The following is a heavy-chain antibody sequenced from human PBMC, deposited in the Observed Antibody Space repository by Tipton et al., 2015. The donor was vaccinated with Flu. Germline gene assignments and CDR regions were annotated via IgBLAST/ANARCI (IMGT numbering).Heavy chain of an antibody. CDR2: IFYTGNT. D-gene: IGHD2/OR15-2a*01. Sequence: TLSLTCSLSGGSISDYYYTWIRQPPGKGLEWIGSIFYTGNTDYSPSLKSRVTISLDTSKNQFSLELTSMTAADTAVYYWARVNRSWLVPWGQGTLVTVSS. CDR3: ARVNRSWLVP. J-gene: IGHJ5*02. V-gene: IGHV4-59*13. CDR1: GGSISDYY.